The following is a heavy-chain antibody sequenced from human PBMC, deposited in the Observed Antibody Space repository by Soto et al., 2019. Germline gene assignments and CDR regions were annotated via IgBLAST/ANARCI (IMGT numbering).Heavy chain of an antibody. CDR1: VFTFSSHS. J-gene: IGHJ4*02. V-gene: IGHV3-21*01. D-gene: IGHD3-3*01. CDR2: ISSSGSYI. Sequence: GGPLSLSCAASVFTFSSHSMNWVRQAPGKGLEWVSSISSSGSYIYYADSVKGRFTISRDNAKNSLYLQMNSLRAEDTAVYYCARDSTPNYDFWSGYASDYWGQGTLVTVSS. CDR3: ARDSTPNYDFWSGYASDY.